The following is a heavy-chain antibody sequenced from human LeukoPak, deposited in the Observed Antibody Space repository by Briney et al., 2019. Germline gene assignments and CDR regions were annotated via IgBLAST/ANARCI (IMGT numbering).Heavy chain of an antibody. CDR1: GFTVSNNY. V-gene: IGHV3-74*01. CDR2: ISGSGGST. D-gene: IGHD3-22*01. CDR3: ARSLGSSGYQDY. Sequence: GGSLRLSCAASGFTVSNNYMTWVRQAPGKGLEWVSAISGSGGSTSYADSVKGRFTISRDNAKNTVYLQMNSLRAEDTAVYYCARSLGSSGYQDYWGQGTLVTVSS. J-gene: IGHJ4*02.